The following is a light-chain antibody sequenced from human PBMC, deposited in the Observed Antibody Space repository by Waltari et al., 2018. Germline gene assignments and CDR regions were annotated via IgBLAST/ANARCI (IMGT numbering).Light chain of an antibody. CDR3: QTWDDSLNGVV. CDR2: TDN. Sequence: QSVLTQPPSASGTPGQTVTISCSGSSSNIGVNTVNWYQQLPGTAPKLLIYTDNLRPSGVPDRFAGSKSGTSASLASSGLQSEDEADYHCQTWDDSLNGVVFGGGTKLTVL. V-gene: IGLV1-44*01. J-gene: IGLJ2*01. CDR1: SSNIGVNT.